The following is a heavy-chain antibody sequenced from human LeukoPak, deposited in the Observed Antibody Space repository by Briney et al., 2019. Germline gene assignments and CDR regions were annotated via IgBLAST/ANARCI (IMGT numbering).Heavy chain of an antibody. CDR3: ARDRGSNYGGAFDY. CDR2: ISGSGGST. J-gene: IGHJ4*02. D-gene: IGHD4-11*01. CDR1: GFTFSSYS. Sequence: QPGGSLRLSCAASGFTFSSYSMSWVRQAPGKGLEWVSGISGSGGSTDYADSVKGRFTISRDNSKNTLYLQMNSLRAEDTAVYYCARDRGSNYGGAFDYWGQGTLVTVSS. V-gene: IGHV3-23*01.